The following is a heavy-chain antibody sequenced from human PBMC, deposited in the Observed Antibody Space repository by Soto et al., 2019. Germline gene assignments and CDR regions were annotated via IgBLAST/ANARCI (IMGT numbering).Heavy chain of an antibody. D-gene: IGHD2-8*01. J-gene: IGHJ4*02. Sequence: QVQLQQWGAGLLKPSETLSLTCAVYGGSFSGYYWTWIRQSPEKGLEWIGEVNHSGTTYYNPSLKTRVTISVHTPKNQFSLKMTSVTAADRAMYFCARYNSYAIDYWGRGTLVTVSS. V-gene: IGHV4-34*01. CDR2: VNHSGTT. CDR1: GGSFSGYY. CDR3: ARYNSYAIDY.